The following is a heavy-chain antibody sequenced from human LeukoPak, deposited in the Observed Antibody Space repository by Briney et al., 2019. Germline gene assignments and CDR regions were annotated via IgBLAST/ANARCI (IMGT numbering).Heavy chain of an antibody. D-gene: IGHD2-8*01. J-gene: IGHJ3*02. CDR2: VSSIGGST. CDR1: GFTFSSYV. V-gene: IGHV3-64D*09. CDR3: VKEGNGAFDI. Sequence: PGGSLRLSCSASGFTFSSYVMFWVRQAPGKGLEYVSAVSSIGGSTYYADSVKGRFTISRDNSKNTLYLRMISLRPEDTAVYYCVKEGNGAFDIWGQGTMVTVSS.